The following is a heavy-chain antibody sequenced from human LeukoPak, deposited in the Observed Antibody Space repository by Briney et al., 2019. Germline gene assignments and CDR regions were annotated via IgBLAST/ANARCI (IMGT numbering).Heavy chain of an antibody. CDR2: ITGSSSYI. J-gene: IGHJ4*02. CDR1: GFTFSTYS. D-gene: IGHD6-6*01. Sequence: GGSLKLPCAASGFTFSTYSMNWVRQAPGKGLEWVSFITGSSSYIYYTDSVKGRFTISRDNAKNSLFLQMNSLRDEDTAVYYCASGFSSSPYFDYWGQGTLVTVSS. CDR3: ASGFSSSPYFDY. V-gene: IGHV3-21*01.